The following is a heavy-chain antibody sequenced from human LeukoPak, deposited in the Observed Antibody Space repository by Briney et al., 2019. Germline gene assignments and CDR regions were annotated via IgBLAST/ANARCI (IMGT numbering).Heavy chain of an antibody. V-gene: IGHV4-4*07. CDR1: GGSFTSYY. D-gene: IGHD1-26*01. CDR2: IYASGSTDYNPSRT. J-gene: IGHJ4*02. Sequence: PSETLSLTCTVSGGSFTSYYWSWIRQPAGKGLEWIGRIYASGSTDYNPSRTNYNPSLKSRVTMSVDTSKNQFSLKLTSVTAADTAVYYCARMYSGSYGGIDSWGQGTLVTVSS. CDR3: ARMYSGSYGGIDS.